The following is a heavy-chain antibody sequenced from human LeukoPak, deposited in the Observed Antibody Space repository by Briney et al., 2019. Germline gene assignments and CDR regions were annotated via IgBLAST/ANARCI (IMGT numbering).Heavy chain of an antibody. CDR1: GFTFSSYG. CDR3: AKAWWFGELVDY. D-gene: IGHD3-10*01. Sequence: GGSLRLSCAASGFTFSSYGMHWVRQAPGKGLEWVTFIHYDGTSKYYADSVKGRFTISRDNSKNTLYLQMNNLRAEDTAVYYCAKAWWFGELVDYWGQGTLVTVSS. CDR2: IHYDGTSK. V-gene: IGHV3-30*02. J-gene: IGHJ4*02.